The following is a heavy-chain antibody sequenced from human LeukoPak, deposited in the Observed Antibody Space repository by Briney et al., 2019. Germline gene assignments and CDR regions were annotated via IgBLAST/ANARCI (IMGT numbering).Heavy chain of an antibody. CDR1: GFPVDSNY. J-gene: IGHJ4*02. CDR3: ARGGGYYPIDY. Sequence: GGSLRLSCAASGFPVDSNYMNWVRQAPGKGLEWVSVLYEDGRIYYADSVKGRFTISRDTSKDILSLQLNGLRAEDTAVYYCARGGGYYPIDYWGQGTLVTVSS. CDR2: LYEDGRI. V-gene: IGHV3-53*01. D-gene: IGHD2-15*01.